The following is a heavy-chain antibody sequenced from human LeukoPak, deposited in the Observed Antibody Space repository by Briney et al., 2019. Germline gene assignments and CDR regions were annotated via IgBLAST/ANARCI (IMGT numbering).Heavy chain of an antibody. CDR1: GFTFSSNY. D-gene: IGHD5-18*01. Sequence: PGGSLRLSCAASGFTFSSNYMSWVRQAPGKGLEWVSVIYSGDTTYYADSVKGRFTISRDNSKNTLYLQMNSLRAEDTAVYYCARARGYSYGFDYWGQGTLVTVSS. J-gene: IGHJ4*02. CDR3: ARARGYSYGFDY. CDR2: IYSGDTT. V-gene: IGHV3-66*01.